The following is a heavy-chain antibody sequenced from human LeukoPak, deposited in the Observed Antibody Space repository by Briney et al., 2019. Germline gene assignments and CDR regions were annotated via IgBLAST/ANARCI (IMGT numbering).Heavy chain of an antibody. D-gene: IGHD3-22*01. CDR3: ATDFYDST. J-gene: IGHJ5*02. V-gene: IGHV3-15*01. Sequence: AGGSLRLSCAASGFIFSTYAMTWVRQAPGKGLEWVGRIRSNSDGGTIDYAAPVKGRFTLSRDDSKDTLYLQMNSLQTEDTAVYYCATDFYDSTWGQGTLVTVSS. CDR2: IRSNSDGGTI. CDR1: GFIFSTYA.